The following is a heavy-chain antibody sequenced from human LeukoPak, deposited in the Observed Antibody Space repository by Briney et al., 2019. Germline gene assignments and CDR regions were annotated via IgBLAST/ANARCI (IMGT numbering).Heavy chain of an antibody. CDR3: ARAPYQLLPFDY. CDR1: GYTFTSYD. CDR2: MNPNSGNT. D-gene: IGHD2-2*01. V-gene: IGHV1-8*01. J-gene: IGHJ4*02. Sequence: GASVKVSCKASGYTFTSYDINWVRQATGQGLEWMGWMNPNSGNTGYAQKFQGRVTMTRNTSISTVYMELSSLRSEDTAVYYCARAPYQLLPFDYWGQGTLVTVSS.